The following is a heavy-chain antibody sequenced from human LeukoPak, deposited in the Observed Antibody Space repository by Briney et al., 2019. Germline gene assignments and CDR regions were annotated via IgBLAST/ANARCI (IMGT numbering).Heavy chain of an antibody. CDR3: ARALGRLEYYFDY. J-gene: IGHJ4*02. CDR1: GGSISSSSYY. Sequence: SETLSLTCTVSGGSISSSSYYWGWIRQHPGKGLEWIGYIYYSGSTYYNPSLKSRVTISVDTSKNQFSLKLSSVTAADTAVYYCARALGRLEYYFDYWGQGTLVTVSS. CDR2: IYYSGST. D-gene: IGHD3-22*01. V-gene: IGHV4-31*03.